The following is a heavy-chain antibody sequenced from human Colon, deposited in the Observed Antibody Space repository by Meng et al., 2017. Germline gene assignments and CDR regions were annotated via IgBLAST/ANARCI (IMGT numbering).Heavy chain of an antibody. V-gene: IGHV4-4*02. Sequence: AHVQDSGPGQVQASSALFPSCAVSDGSISRNLWWSRLRPAPGKGVEWRGEIYHCGTTNSTPSLKSRIIIFLDKSRTNFFLILPPATAEDAAVYFCAEADDSGWFGDNWGRGILVTVSS. CDR2: IYHCGTT. J-gene: IGHJ4*02. D-gene: IGHD6-19*01. CDR1: DGSISRNLW. CDR3: AEADDSGWFGDN.